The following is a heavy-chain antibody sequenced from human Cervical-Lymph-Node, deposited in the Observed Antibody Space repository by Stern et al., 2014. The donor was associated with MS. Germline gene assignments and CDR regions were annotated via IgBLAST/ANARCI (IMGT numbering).Heavy chain of an antibody. J-gene: IGHJ6*02. Sequence: VQLVESGGEVKKPGASAKVSCKASGYPFTRYGIAWVRQAPVQSLEWMGWISTYNANTGFAQRFQERLSMTTDTSTSTVYMELRSLRSDDTAVYYCARDPGGYFHGMDVWGQGTTVTVSS. V-gene: IGHV1-18*01. CDR1: GYPFTRYG. CDR2: ISTYNANT. D-gene: IGHD2/OR15-2a*01. CDR3: ARDPGGYFHGMDV.